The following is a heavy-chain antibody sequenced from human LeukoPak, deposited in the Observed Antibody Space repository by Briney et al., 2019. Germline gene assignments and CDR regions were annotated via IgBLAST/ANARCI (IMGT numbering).Heavy chain of an antibody. CDR3: ARGLGGSYYFDH. Sequence: GSLRLSCTASGFTFSSYAMSWIRQPPGKGLDWIGEIIHSGGTNYNPSLKSRVTISVDTSKNQFSLNLNSINAADTAVYYCARGLGGSYYFDHWGQGTLVTVSS. J-gene: IGHJ4*02. CDR2: IIHSGGT. CDR1: GFTFSSYA. D-gene: IGHD1-26*01. V-gene: IGHV4-34*01.